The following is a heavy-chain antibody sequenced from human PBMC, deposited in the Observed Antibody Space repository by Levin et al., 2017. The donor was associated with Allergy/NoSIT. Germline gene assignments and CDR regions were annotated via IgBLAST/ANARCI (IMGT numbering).Heavy chain of an antibody. V-gene: IGHV4-31*03. D-gene: IGHD3-22*01. CDR1: GGSISSGNYY. CDR2: IYYSGTT. CDR3: ARDHNYYESSAHYYGVFDI. J-gene: IGHJ3*02. Sequence: SQTLSLTCTVSGGSISSGNYYWNWIRQHPGKGLEWIGYIYYSGTTYYNPSLQSRVTISLNTSKNQFSLKLTSVTAADTAVYYCARDHNYYESSAHYYGVFDIWGQGTMVTVSS.